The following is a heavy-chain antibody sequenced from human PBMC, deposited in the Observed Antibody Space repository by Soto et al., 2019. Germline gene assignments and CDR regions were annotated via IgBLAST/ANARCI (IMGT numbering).Heavy chain of an antibody. J-gene: IGHJ6*02. CDR2: IDPSDSYT. D-gene: IGHD7-27*01. V-gene: IGHV5-10-1*01. CDR1: GYSFTSYW. CDR3: VIFPRSDPLGYYYYGMDV. Sequence: PGESLKISCKGSGYSFTSYWISWVRQMPGKGLEWMGRIDPSDSYTNYSPSFQGHVTISADKSISTAYLQWSSLKASDTAMYYCVIFPRSDPLGYYYYGMDVWGQGTTVTVS.